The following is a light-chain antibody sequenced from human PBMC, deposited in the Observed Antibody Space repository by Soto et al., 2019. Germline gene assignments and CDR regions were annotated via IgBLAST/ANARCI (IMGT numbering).Light chain of an antibody. CDR1: SSDVGGYNY. CDR3: TSYAGSLPVV. CDR2: EVS. J-gene: IGLJ2*01. Sequence: QSVLTQPPSASGSPGQSVTISCTGTSSDVGGYNYVSWYQHHPGKAPSLMVYEVSKRPSGVPDRFSGSKSGSTDSLTVSGLQTEDEADYYCTSYAGSLPVVFGGGTKVTVL. V-gene: IGLV2-8*01.